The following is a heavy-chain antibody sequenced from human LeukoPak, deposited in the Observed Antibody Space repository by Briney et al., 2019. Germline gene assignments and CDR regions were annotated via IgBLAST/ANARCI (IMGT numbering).Heavy chain of an antibody. CDR3: ARDISIYGPLGRWYLDS. CDR2: ISGSGNT. D-gene: IGHD2/OR15-2a*01. CDR1: GFTFSSYG. V-gene: IGHV3-23*01. Sequence: GGSLRLSCAASGFTFSSYGMSWVRQAPGKGLEWVSSISGSGNTYYADSVKGRFTVSRDNSKNTLYLQVNSLRAEDTAIYYCARDISIYGPLGRWYLDSWGQGTLVTVSS. J-gene: IGHJ4*02.